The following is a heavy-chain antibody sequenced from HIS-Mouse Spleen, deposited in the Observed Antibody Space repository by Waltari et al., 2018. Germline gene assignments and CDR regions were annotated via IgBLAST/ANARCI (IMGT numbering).Heavy chain of an antibody. CDR2: INHSGST. CDR1: GGSFSGYY. D-gene: IGHD6-13*01. Sequence: QVQLQQWGAGLWKPSETLSLTCAVYGGSFSGYYWSWSRQPPGKGLEWIGEINHSGSTNYNPSLKSRVTISVDTSKNQFSLKLSSVTAADTAVYYCARGRLYSSSWYYFDYWGQGTLVTVSS. V-gene: IGHV4-34*01. J-gene: IGHJ4*02. CDR3: ARGRLYSSSWYYFDY.